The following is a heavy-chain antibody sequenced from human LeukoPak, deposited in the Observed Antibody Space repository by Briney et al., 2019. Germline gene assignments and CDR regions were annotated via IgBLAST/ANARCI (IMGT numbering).Heavy chain of an antibody. D-gene: IGHD3-10*01. V-gene: IGHV4-59*08. CDR3: ARYDYGSGYPGSWLDP. Sequence: PETLSLTCTVSGASISSYFWTWIRQSPGKGLEWIGYIYYSGSTNYNPSLKSRVTISVDTSKNQFSLKLNSVTAADTAVYYCARYDYGSGYPGSWLDPWGQGTLVTVSS. CDR2: IYYSGST. J-gene: IGHJ5*02. CDR1: GASISSYF.